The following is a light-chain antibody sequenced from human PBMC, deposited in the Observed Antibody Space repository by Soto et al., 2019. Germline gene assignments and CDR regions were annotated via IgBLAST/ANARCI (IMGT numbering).Light chain of an antibody. J-gene: IGLJ1*01. V-gene: IGLV2-14*01. CDR2: DVS. CDR1: SSDVGGYNY. Sequence: QSVLTQPASVSGSPGQSITISCTGTSSDVGGYNYVSWYQQHPGKAPKLMIYDVSNRPSGVSNRFSGSKSGHTASLTISGLQAEDEADYYCSSYTSSSTLSVFGTGTKVTVL. CDR3: SSYTSSSTLSV.